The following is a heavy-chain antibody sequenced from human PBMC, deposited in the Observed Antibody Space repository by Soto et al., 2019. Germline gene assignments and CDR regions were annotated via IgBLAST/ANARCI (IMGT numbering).Heavy chain of an antibody. CDR3: ARDRRYCSSTSCPYYYYYYMDV. CDR1: GGTFSSYP. CDR2: IIPILGIA. J-gene: IGHJ6*03. D-gene: IGHD2-2*01. V-gene: IGHV1-69*04. Sequence: GASVKVSCKASGGTFSSYPISWVRQTPGQGLEWMGRIIPILGIANYAQKFQGRVTITADKSTSTAYMELSSLRSEDTAVYYCARDRRYCSSTSCPYYYYYYMDVWGKGTTVTVSS.